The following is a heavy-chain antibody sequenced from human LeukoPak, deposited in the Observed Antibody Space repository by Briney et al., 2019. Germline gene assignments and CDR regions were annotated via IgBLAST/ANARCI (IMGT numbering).Heavy chain of an antibody. Sequence: GGSLRLSCAASGFTFSSYGMHWVRQAPGKGLEWVAFIRYDGSNKYYADSVKGRFTISRDHSKNTLYLQMNSLRAEDTAVYYCAKLSPYYDFWSGPPGIDYWGQGTLVTVSS. CDR3: AKLSPYYDFWSGPPGIDY. D-gene: IGHD3-3*01. CDR2: IRYDGSNK. V-gene: IGHV3-30*02. J-gene: IGHJ4*02. CDR1: GFTFSSYG.